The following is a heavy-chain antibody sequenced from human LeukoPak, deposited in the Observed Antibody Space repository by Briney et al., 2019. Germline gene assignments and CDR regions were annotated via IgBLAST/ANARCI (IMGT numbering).Heavy chain of an antibody. CDR2: ISYDGSNK. D-gene: IGHD6-13*01. CDR1: GFTFSSYA. V-gene: IGHV3-30-3*01. Sequence: GGSLRLSCAASGFTFSSYAMHWVRQAPGKGLEWVAVISYDGSNKYYAGSVKGRFTISRDNSKNTLYLQMNSLRAEDTAVYYCARGTEPGIAAPYYFDYWGQGTLVTVSS. J-gene: IGHJ4*02. CDR3: ARGTEPGIAAPYYFDY.